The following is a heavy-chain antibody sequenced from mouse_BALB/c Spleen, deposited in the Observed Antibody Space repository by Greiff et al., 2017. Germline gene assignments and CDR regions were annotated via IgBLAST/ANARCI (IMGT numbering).Heavy chain of an antibody. V-gene: IGHV1-69*02. CDR2: IYPSDSYT. Sequence: QVQLQQPGAELVRPGASVKLSCKASGYTFTSYWINWVKQRPGQGLEWIGNIYPSDSYTNYNQKFKDKATLTVDKSSSTAYMQLSSPTSEDSAVYYCTRLPYGSSSYYFDYWGQGTTLTVSS. CDR3: TRLPYGSSSYYFDY. D-gene: IGHD1-1*01. J-gene: IGHJ2*01. CDR1: GYTFTSYW.